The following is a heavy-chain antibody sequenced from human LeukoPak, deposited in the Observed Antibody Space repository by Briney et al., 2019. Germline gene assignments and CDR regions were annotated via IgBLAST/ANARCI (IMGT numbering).Heavy chain of an antibody. D-gene: IGHD6-13*01. Sequence: SETLSLTCTVSGGSISSYYWSWIRQPPGNGLEWIGYIYYSGSTNYNPSLKSRVTISVDTSKNQFSLKLSSVTAADTAVYYCATSSSWYFWFDPWGQGTLVTVSS. CDR2: IYYSGST. V-gene: IGHV4-59*01. CDR3: ATSSSWYFWFDP. J-gene: IGHJ5*02. CDR1: GGSISSYY.